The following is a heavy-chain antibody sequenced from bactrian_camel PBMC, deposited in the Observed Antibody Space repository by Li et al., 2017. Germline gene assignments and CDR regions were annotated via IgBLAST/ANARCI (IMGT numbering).Heavy chain of an antibody. CDR2: VKGGGAT. J-gene: IGHJ6*01. CDR3: AFGVGGWAEFGN. D-gene: IGHD5*01. Sequence: QLVESGGGSVQAGGSLSLSCVIYGYTASTYCKSWFRQAPGKGLEWVSTVKGGGATYYADSVKGRFTISRDNAKNTVYLQMNSLKSEDTALYYCAFGVGGWAEFGNWGQGTQVTVS. CDR1: GYTASTYC. V-gene: IGHV3S1*01.